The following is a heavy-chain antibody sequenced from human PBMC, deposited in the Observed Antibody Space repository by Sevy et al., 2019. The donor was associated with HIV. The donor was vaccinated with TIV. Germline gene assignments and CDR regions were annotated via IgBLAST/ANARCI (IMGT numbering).Heavy chain of an antibody. Sequence: GESLKISCAASGFTFSDYYMSWIRQAPGKGLEWVSYISSSGSTIYYADSVKGRFTISRDNAKNSLYLQMNSLRAEDTAVYYWARDGGRGAFDIWGQGTMVTVSS. CDR2: ISSSGSTI. CDR1: GFTFSDYY. J-gene: IGHJ3*02. V-gene: IGHV3-11*04. D-gene: IGHD3-16*01. CDR3: ARDGGRGAFDI.